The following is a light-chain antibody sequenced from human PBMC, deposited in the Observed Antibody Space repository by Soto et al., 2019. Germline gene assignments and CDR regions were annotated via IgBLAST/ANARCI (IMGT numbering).Light chain of an antibody. Sequence: EIVMTQSPATLSVSPGERATLSCRASQSVGSSLAWYQQRPGQAPRLLIFGASTRATGIPARFSGSGSGTDFTLTISSLQSEDFAVYYCQQYDNWLFGGGTKVEVK. CDR2: GAS. CDR1: QSVGSS. J-gene: IGKJ4*01. V-gene: IGKV3-15*01. CDR3: QQYDNWL.